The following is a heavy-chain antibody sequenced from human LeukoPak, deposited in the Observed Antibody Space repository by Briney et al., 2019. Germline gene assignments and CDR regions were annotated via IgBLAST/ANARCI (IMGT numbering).Heavy chain of an antibody. CDR2: ISYDGTNK. CDR1: GLAFSSYA. J-gene: IGHJ4*02. D-gene: IGHD2/OR15-2a*01. Sequence: AGSLRLSCAASGLAFSSYAMFWVRQAPGKGLEWVAVISYDGTNKYYADSVKGRFSISRDNSKNTLYLQMSSLRTEDTAVYYCARGRLLYYVDYWGQGTLVTVSS. V-gene: IGHV3-30-3*01. CDR3: ARGRLLYYVDY.